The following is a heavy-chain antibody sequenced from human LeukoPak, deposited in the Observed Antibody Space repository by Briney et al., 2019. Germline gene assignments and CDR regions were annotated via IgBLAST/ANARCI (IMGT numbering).Heavy chain of an antibody. D-gene: IGHD3-22*01. CDR3: ARVFYDSSGYYYLLY. CDR2: ISSSGSTI. CDR1: GFTFSSYE. Sequence: PGGSLRLSCAASGFTFSSYEMNWVRQAPGKGLEWVSYISSSGSTIYYADSVKGRFTISRDNAKNSLYLQMNSLRAEDTAVYYCARVFYDSSGYYYLLYWGQGTLVTVSS. J-gene: IGHJ4*02. V-gene: IGHV3-48*03.